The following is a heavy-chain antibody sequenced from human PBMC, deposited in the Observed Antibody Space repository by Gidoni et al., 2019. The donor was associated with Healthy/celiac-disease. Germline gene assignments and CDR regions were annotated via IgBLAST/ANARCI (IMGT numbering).Heavy chain of an antibody. CDR3: ARDRVAVAGTVRYYYYGMDV. Sequence: QVQLVESGGGVVQPGRSLRLSCSASGFTFSSSGSHRVRQAPGKGLEWGAVIWYDGSNKYYADSVKGRFTISRDNSKNTLYLQMNSLRAEDTAVYYCARDRVAVAGTVRYYYYGMDVWGQGTTVTVSS. V-gene: IGHV3-33*01. CDR2: IWYDGSNK. CDR1: GFTFSSSG. D-gene: IGHD6-19*01. J-gene: IGHJ6*02.